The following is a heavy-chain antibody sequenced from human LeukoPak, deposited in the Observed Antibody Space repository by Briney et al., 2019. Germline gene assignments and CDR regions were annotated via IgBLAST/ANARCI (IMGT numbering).Heavy chain of an antibody. Sequence: SETLSLTCTVSGYSISSGYYWGWIRQPAGKGLEWIGRIYISGSTTYNPSLKSRVTISVDTSKNQFSLNLSSVTAADTAVYYCARVVPDDYFDYWGQGTLVTVSS. CDR3: ARVVPDDYFDY. D-gene: IGHD2-2*01. J-gene: IGHJ4*02. CDR1: GYSISSGYY. V-gene: IGHV4-38-2*02. CDR2: IYISGST.